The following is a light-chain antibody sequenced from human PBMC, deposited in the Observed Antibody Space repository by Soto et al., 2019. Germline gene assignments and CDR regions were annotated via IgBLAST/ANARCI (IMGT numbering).Light chain of an antibody. CDR1: SSNIGDNP. CDR3: AAWDDSLNAL. Sequence: QSVLTQPPSSSGTPWQRITMSCSGGSSNIGDNPVNWYQQLPGAAPKLLIYINDQRPSGVPDRFSGSKSGTSASLAISGLQPEDEADYYCAAWDDSLNALFGTGTKVTVL. V-gene: IGLV1-44*01. J-gene: IGLJ1*01. CDR2: IND.